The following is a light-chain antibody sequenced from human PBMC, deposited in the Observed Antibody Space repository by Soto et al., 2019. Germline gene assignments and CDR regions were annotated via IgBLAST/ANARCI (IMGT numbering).Light chain of an antibody. V-gene: IGLV2-8*01. CDR2: EVT. CDR1: SSDVGGYNY. Sequence: QSVLTQPPSASGSPGQSVTISCTGTSSDVGGYNYVYWYQQHPGKAPKLMIHEVTKRPSGVPDRFSGSKSGNTASLTVSGLQAEDEADYYCSSYADSNSYVFGTGTKVTVL. CDR3: SSYADSNSYV. J-gene: IGLJ1*01.